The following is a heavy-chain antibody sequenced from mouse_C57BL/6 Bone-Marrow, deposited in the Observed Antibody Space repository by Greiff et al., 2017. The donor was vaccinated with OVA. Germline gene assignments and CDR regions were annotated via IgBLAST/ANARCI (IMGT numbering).Heavy chain of an antibody. CDR1: GFTFSDYG. V-gene: IGHV5-17*01. Sequence: EVMLVESGGGLVKPGGSLKLSCAASGFTFSDYGMHWVRQAPEKGLEWVAYISSGSSTIYYAATVKGRFTISRDNAKNTLFLQMTSLRSEDTAMYYCAITTVVATDFDYWGQGTTLTVSS. CDR2: ISSGSSTI. D-gene: IGHD1-1*01. CDR3: AITTVVATDFDY. J-gene: IGHJ2*01.